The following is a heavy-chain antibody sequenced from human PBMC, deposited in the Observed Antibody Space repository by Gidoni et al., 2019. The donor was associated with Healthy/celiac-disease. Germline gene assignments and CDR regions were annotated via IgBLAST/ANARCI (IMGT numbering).Heavy chain of an antibody. J-gene: IGHJ4*02. CDR2: ISYDGSNK. V-gene: IGHV3-30*18. CDR1: GFTVSSSG. D-gene: IGHD6-6*01. CDR3: AKDRARSSQQPLLIDY. Sequence: QVQLVESGGGVVQPGRSLRLSCAASGFTVSSSGIPWGRQAPGKGLEWVAVISYDGSNKYYADSVKGRFTISRDNSKNTLYLQMNSLRAEDTAVYYCAKDRARSSQQPLLIDYWGQGTLVTVSS.